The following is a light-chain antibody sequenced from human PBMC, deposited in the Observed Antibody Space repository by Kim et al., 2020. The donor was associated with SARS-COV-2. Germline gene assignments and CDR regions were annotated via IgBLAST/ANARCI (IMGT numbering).Light chain of an antibody. CDR3: CSYAGSSTLV. CDR1: SSDVGCYNL. Sequence: QSMTISCTGTSSDVGCYNLVSWYQQHPGKAPKLMIYEVSKRPSGISNRFSGSKSGNTASLTISGLQAEDEADYYCCSYAGSSTLVFGGGTQLTVL. V-gene: IGLV2-23*02. CDR2: EVS. J-gene: IGLJ2*01.